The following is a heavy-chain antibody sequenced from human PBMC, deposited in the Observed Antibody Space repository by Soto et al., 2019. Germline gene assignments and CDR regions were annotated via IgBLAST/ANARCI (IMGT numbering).Heavy chain of an antibody. CDR3: AKEKGYNWNYGVYFDY. D-gene: IGHD1-7*01. J-gene: IGHJ4*02. V-gene: IGHV3-23*01. CDR2: ISGSGGST. Sequence: QPGGSLRLSCAASGFTFSSYAVSWVRQAPGKGLEWVSAISGSGGSTYYADSVKGRFTISRDNSKNTLYLQMNSLRAEDTAVYYCAKEKGYNWNYGVYFDYWGQGTLVTVSS. CDR1: GFTFSSYA.